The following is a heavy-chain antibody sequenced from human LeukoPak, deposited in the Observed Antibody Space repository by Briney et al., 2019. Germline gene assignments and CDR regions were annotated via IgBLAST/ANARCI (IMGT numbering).Heavy chain of an antibody. Sequence: GGSLRLSCAASGFTVNDYYMSWIRQAPGKGLEWVSDIGSSDNIISYANSVKGRFAISRDFAKNSLYLQMNSLRAADTAVYYCAREAVAGAFDSWGQGTLVTVSS. CDR1: GFTVNDYY. CDR2: IGSSDNII. D-gene: IGHD6-19*01. J-gene: IGHJ4*02. CDR3: AREAVAGAFDS. V-gene: IGHV3-11*01.